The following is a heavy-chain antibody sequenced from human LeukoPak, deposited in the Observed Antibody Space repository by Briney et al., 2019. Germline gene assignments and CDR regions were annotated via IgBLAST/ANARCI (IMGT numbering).Heavy chain of an antibody. Sequence: SETLSLTCTVSGGSITSGGYYWSWIRQHPGKGLECIGYIYYSGSTYYNPSLKSRVTISVDTSKNQFSLKLSSVTAADTAVYYCASSAGTYDFWSGYYNGWFDPWGQATLVTVSS. J-gene: IGHJ5*02. V-gene: IGHV4-31*03. CDR3: ASSAGTYDFWSGYYNGWFDP. CDR1: GGSITSGGYY. CDR2: IYYSGST. D-gene: IGHD3-3*01.